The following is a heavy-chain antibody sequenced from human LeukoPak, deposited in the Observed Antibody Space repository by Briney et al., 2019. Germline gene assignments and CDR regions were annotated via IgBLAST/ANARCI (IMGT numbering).Heavy chain of an antibody. CDR1: GGSISTYL. D-gene: IGHD5-18*01. V-gene: IGHV4-4*07. CDR2: ISASGTT. CDR3: AREGYNLGTDF. J-gene: IGHJ4*02. Sequence: PSETLSLTCSVSGGSISTYLWSWIRQPAGKGLEWIGHISASGTTNYNASLKSRVTMSADTSKNQFSQRLNSVTAADTAVYYCAREGYNLGTDFWGQGTLVTVSS.